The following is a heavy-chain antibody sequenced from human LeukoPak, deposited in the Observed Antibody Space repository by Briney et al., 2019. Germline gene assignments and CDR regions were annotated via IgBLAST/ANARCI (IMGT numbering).Heavy chain of an antibody. CDR1: GFTFSSYE. Sequence: GGSLRLSCAASGFTFSSYEMNWVRQAPGKGLEWVSYISSSGSTIYYADSVKGRFTISRDNAKNSLYLQMNSLRAEDTAVYYCAGPLLWFGELKGMDVWGKGTTVTVSS. V-gene: IGHV3-48*03. CDR2: ISSSGSTI. J-gene: IGHJ6*04. CDR3: AGPLLWFGELKGMDV. D-gene: IGHD3-10*01.